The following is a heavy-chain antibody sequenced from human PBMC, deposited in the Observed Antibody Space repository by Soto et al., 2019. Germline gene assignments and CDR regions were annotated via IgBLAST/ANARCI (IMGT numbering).Heavy chain of an antibody. D-gene: IGHD1-26*01. V-gene: IGHV3-23*01. Sequence: DVQLLQSGGGLVQPGGSLTLSCAASRFIFSDYAMNWVRQAPGKGLEWVSSIGGSNTDSYYADSVKGRFIISRDNSKNTMYLQMNRLRDDDTAVYYCAKDAVSYNGKWDWFDSWGQGTLVTVSS. CDR2: IGGSNTDS. CDR3: AKDAVSYNGKWDWFDS. J-gene: IGHJ5*01. CDR1: RFIFSDYA.